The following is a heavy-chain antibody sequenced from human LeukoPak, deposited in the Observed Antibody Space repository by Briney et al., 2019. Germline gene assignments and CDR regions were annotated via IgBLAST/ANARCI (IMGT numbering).Heavy chain of an antibody. CDR2: IYSSGST. J-gene: IGHJ6*03. V-gene: IGHV4-59*12. Sequence: SETLSLTCTVSGGSISSYYWSWIRQPPGKGLEWIGYIYSSGSTYYNPSLRSRVTISVDTSKTQFSLRLTSVTAADTAIYYCARDSAYYYYMDVWGKGTTVTVSS. CDR3: ARDSAYYYYMDV. D-gene: IGHD3-10*01. CDR1: GGSISSYY.